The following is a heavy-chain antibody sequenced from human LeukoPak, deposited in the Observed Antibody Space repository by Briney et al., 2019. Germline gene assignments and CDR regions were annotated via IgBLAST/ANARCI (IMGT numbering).Heavy chain of an antibody. CDR3: ERGYRSSWYQVDY. V-gene: IGHV4-61*01. CDR1: GGSVSSGSYF. Sequence: SETLSLTCTVSGGSVSSGSYFWSWIRQPPGKGLEWIGFIYYNGNTNSSPSLKSRVTISVDTSKSQFSLKLTSVTAADTAVYYCERGYRSSWYQVDYWGQGTLVTVSS. D-gene: IGHD6-13*01. J-gene: IGHJ4*02. CDR2: IYYNGNT.